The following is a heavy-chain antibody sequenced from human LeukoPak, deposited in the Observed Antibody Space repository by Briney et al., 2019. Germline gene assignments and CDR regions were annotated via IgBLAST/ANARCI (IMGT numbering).Heavy chain of an antibody. CDR2: IKQDGSEK. J-gene: IGHJ4*02. Sequence: QTGGSLRLSCAASGFTFSNAWMSWVRQAPGKGLEWVANIKQDGSEKYYVDSVKGRFTISRDNAKNSLYLQMNSLRAEDTAVYYCARRNWNDGGDYFDYWGQGTLVTVSS. CDR1: GFTFSNAW. D-gene: IGHD1-1*01. CDR3: ARRNWNDGGDYFDY. V-gene: IGHV3-7*01.